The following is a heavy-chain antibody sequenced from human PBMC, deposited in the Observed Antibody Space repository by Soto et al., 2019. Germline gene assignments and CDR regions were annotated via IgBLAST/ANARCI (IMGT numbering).Heavy chain of an antibody. J-gene: IGHJ4*02. D-gene: IGHD5-12*01. CDR1: GASIGTNNW. V-gene: IGHV4-4*02. CDR2: VYHSGTT. Sequence: PSETLSLTCAVSGASIGTNNWWSWVRQPPGKGLEWIGEVYHSGTTNCNPSLKSRVTISIDKSKNQFSLTLTSMTAADTALYYCAGPGRGDFYYWSQGTLVTVSS. CDR3: AGPGRGDFYY.